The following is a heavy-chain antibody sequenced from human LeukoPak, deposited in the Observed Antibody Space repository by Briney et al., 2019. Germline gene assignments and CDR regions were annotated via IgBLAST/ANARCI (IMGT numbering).Heavy chain of an antibody. CDR2: INHTGST. J-gene: IGHJ4*02. Sequence: PSETLSLTCAVYSGSFSGYYWSWLRQPPGKGLEWLGEINHTGSTNYNASLESLVTISVDTSKKQFSLTLSSVSAADAPVFSWARGVVVADDWGQGTLVTVSP. CDR1: SGSFSGYY. D-gene: IGHD2-15*01. V-gene: IGHV4-34*01. CDR3: ARGVVVADD.